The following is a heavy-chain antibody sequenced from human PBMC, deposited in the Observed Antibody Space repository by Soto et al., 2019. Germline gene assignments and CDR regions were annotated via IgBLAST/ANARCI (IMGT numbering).Heavy chain of an antibody. CDR2: IKQDGSEK. Sequence: GGSLRLSCAASGFTFSSYWMSWVRQAPGKGLEWVANIKQDGSEKYYVDSVKGRFTISRDNAKNSLYLQMNSVTAEDTAVYYCARGPPLGYCSSTSCYGYYFDYWGQGTLVTVSS. D-gene: IGHD2-2*01. J-gene: IGHJ4*02. V-gene: IGHV3-7*01. CDR3: ARGPPLGYCSSTSCYGYYFDY. CDR1: GFTFSSYW.